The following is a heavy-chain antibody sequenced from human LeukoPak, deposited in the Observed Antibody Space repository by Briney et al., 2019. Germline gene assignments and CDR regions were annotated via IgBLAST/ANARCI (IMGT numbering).Heavy chain of an antibody. D-gene: IGHD6-19*01. CDR1: GGSISSYY. J-gene: IGHJ4*02. V-gene: IGHV4-59*01. CDR2: IYYSGST. CDR3: ARAGSGWSFDY. Sequence: SETLSLTCSVSGGSISSYYWSWIRQPPGKGLEWIGYIYYSGSTNYNPSLKSRVTISVDTSENQLSLNLRSVTAADTAVYYCARAGSGWSFDYWGQGTLVTVSS.